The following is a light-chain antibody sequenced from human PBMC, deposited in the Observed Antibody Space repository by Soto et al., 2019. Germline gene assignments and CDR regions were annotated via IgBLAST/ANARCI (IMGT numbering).Light chain of an antibody. CDR3: QHCEAYHLT. CDR2: KAS. V-gene: IGKV1-5*03. J-gene: IGKJ4*01. CDR1: QSINSW. Sequence: DIQMTQSPSTLSASVGDRVTITCRASQSINSWLAWYQQKPGKAPKLLIFKASSLESGVPSRFSGSGSGTEFTLTISSLQPDDFATYYCQHCEAYHLTFGGGTKVEI.